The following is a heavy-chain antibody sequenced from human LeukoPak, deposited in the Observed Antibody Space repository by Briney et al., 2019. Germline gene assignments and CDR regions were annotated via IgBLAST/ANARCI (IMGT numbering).Heavy chain of an antibody. CDR3: ARKSYYYDSSGYSDY. D-gene: IGHD3-22*01. CDR2: IIPIFGTA. CDR1: GGTFSSYA. J-gene: IGHJ4*02. Sequence: ASVKVSCKASGGTFSSYAISWVRQAPGQGLEWMGRIIPIFGTANYAQKFQGRVTITTDESTSTAYMELSSLRSEDTAVYYCARKSYYYDSSGYSDYWGQGTLVTVSS. V-gene: IGHV1-69*05.